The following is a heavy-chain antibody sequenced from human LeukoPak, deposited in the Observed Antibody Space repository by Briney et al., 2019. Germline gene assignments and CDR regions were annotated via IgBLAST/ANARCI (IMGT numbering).Heavy chain of an antibody. CDR3: ARGPRDPSGYFDY. CDR2: MSVYNGNT. V-gene: IGHV1-18*01. D-gene: IGHD6-25*01. J-gene: IGHJ4*02. CDR1: GYTFTSHG. Sequence: ASVKVSCKASGYTFTSHGISWVRQAPGQGLEWLGWMSVYNGNTNYAQKLQGRVAMTTDASTSTAYMELRNLRSDDTALYYCARGPRDPSGYFDYWGQGTLVTVSS.